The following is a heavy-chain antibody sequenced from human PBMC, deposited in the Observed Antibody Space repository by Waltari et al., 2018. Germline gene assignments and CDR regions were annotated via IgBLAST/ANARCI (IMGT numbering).Heavy chain of an antibody. V-gene: IGHV4-39*01. CDR3: ATQSVLTSFGSAHPTWFDS. J-gene: IGHJ5*01. CDR2: VLYSEPVT. D-gene: IGHD3-9*01. CDR1: GASIRNSY. Sequence: LHESGPGEVKPSETLSLTCSVSGASIRNSYWAWVRQPPGKGLQWIGSVLYSEPVTFYNPSLRSRVAISVDTSKRQFSLKLTSVTAADTAVYYCATQSVLTSFGSAHPTWFDSWGQGTPVTVSS.